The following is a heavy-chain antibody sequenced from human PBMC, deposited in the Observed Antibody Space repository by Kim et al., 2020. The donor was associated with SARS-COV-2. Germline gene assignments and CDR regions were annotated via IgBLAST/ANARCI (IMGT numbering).Heavy chain of an antibody. J-gene: IGHJ4*01. CDR2: INSDASTT. D-gene: IGHD2-15*01. CDR1: GFTFGSYA. CDR3: AKPALPSSANFFYS. V-gene: IGHV3-23*01. Sequence: GGSLRLSCAASGFTFGSYAMSWVRQAPGKGLEWVSPINSDASTTNYADSVRGRFTISRDNSKSTLYLQMNGLRAEDTAVYYCAKPALPSSANFFYSCGQRTMVTVFS.